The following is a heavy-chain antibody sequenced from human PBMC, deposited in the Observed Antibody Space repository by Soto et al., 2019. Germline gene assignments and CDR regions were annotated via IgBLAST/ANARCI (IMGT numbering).Heavy chain of an antibody. CDR1: GGSISSYY. CDR2: IYCSGST. V-gene: IGHV4-59*01. CDR3: ARLGLSGRWLHDDY. D-gene: IGHD5-12*01. J-gene: IGHJ4*02. Sequence: KTSETLSLTCTVSGGSISSYYWSWIRQPPGKGLEWIGYIYCSGSTNYNPSLKSRVTISVDTSKNQFSLKLSSVTAADTAVYYCARLGLSGRWLHDDYWGQGTLVTVSS.